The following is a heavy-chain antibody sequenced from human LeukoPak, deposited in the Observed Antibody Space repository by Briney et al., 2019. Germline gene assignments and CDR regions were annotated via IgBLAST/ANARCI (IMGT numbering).Heavy chain of an antibody. CDR2: IYPGDSDT. D-gene: IGHD3-10*01. J-gene: IGHJ4*02. V-gene: IGHV5-51*01. CDR3: ARRGWYYGSGSYYYFDY. Sequence: GESLKISCKGSGYSFTSYWIGWVRQMPGNGLEWMGIIYPGDSDTRYSPSFQGQVTISADKSISTAYLQWSSLKASDTAMYYCARRGWYYGSGSYYYFDYWGQGTLVTVSS. CDR1: GYSFTSYW.